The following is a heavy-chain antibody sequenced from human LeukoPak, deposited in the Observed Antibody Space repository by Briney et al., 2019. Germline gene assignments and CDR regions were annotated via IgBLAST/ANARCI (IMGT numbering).Heavy chain of an antibody. Sequence: SQTLSLTCTVSGGSISSYYWSWIRQPPGEGLEWIGYIYYSGSTNYNPSLKSRVTISVDTSKNQFSLKLSSVTAADTAVYYCARGDYYDRYAFDIWGQGTMVTVSS. D-gene: IGHD3-22*01. CDR2: IYYSGST. J-gene: IGHJ3*02. CDR3: ARGDYYDRYAFDI. V-gene: IGHV4-59*01. CDR1: GGSISSYY.